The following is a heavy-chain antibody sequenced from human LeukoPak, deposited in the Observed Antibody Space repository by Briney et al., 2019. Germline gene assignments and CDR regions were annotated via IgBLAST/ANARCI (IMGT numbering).Heavy chain of an antibody. J-gene: IGHJ4*02. CDR2: ITSNGGST. V-gene: IGHV3-64D*06. Sequence: QPGGSLRLSCSASGFTFSAYSMHWVRQAPGKGLEYLSGITSNGGSTDYADSVKGSYTISRDNSKNTLYLQMSSLRAEDTAVYHCVKNPNELWSFFDFWGQGTLVTVSS. D-gene: IGHD3-16*01. CDR1: GFTFSAYS. CDR3: VKNPNELWSFFDF.